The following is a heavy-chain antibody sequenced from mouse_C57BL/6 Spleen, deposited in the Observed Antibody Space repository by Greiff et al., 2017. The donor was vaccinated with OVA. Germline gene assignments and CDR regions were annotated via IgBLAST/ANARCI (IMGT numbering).Heavy chain of an antibody. CDR3: ARIHDYDYYAMDY. Sequence: QVQLKQSGAELVKPGASVKISCKASGYAFSSYWMNWVKQRPGKGLEWIGQIYPGDGDTNYNGKFKGKATLTADKSSSTAYMQLSSLTSEDSAVYFCARIHDYDYYAMDYWGQGTSVTVSS. D-gene: IGHD2-4*01. V-gene: IGHV1-80*01. CDR2: IYPGDGDT. CDR1: GYAFSSYW. J-gene: IGHJ4*01.